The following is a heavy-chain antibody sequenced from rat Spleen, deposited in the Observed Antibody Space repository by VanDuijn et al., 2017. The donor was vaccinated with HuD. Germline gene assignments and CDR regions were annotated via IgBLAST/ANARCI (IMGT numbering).Heavy chain of an antibody. CDR3: ARHPQLGVFWYFDF. J-gene: IGHJ1*01. Sequence: EVQLVESGGGLVQPGNSLKLSCAASGFTFSDYAMAWVRQSPEKGLEWVATIVFDSSGVYYRNSVKGRFTISRDNAKSTLYLQMDSLRSEDTATYYCARHPQLGVFWYFDFWGPGTMITVSS. CDR2: IVFDSSGV. CDR1: GFTFSDYA. D-gene: IGHD5-1*01. V-gene: IGHV5-17*01.